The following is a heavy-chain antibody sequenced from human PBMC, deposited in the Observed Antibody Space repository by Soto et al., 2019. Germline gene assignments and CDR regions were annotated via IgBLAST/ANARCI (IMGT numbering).Heavy chain of an antibody. Sequence: SETLSLTCIVSGGSVSSSNYYWGWVRQSPGKGLEWIGSIYYSGNTYYNPSLESRVTISVDKSNNEFSLRVISVTAADTAVCYCARLEGLATISYYFDFWGQGSLVTVSS. V-gene: IGHV4-39*01. CDR2: IYYSGNT. D-gene: IGHD3-9*01. J-gene: IGHJ4*02. CDR3: ARLEGLATISYYFDF. CDR1: GGSVSSSNYY.